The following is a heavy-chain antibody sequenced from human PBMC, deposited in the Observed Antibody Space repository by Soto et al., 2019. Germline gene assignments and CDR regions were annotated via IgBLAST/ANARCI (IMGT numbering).Heavy chain of an antibody. CDR3: ARLVSWYNNWLDP. J-gene: IGHJ5*02. CDR1: GGSISSSSCY. D-gene: IGHD6-13*01. V-gene: IGHV4-39*01. Sequence: SETLSVTCTVSGGSISSSSCYWGWIRQPPGKGLEWIGSIYYSGSTYYNPSLKSRVTISVDTSKNQFSLGLTPVTATDTAVYYWARLVSWYNNWLDPWGQGTQVPVS. CDR2: IYYSGST.